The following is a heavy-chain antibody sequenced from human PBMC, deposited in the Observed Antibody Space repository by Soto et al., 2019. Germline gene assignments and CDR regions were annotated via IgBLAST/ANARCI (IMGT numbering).Heavy chain of an antibody. CDR2: IYNRGNT. CDR3: ARDIRDDFWTGYIDS. V-gene: IGHV4-59*01. J-gene: IGHJ4*02. Sequence: PETRPHRYTGSGGTLSRYCRRWFRRPPGNGLDRIGDIYNRGNTNYNPSLKSRVTISIDRSKNQFSLKLSSVTAADTAVYYCARDIRDDFWTGYIDSWGQGTQVSGS. CDR1: GGTLSRYC. D-gene: IGHD3-3*01.